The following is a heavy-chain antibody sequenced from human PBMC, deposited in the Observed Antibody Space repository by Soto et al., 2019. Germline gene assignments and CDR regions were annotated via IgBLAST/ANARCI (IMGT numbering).Heavy chain of an antibody. CDR1: GGSFSGYY. CDR2: INHSGST. V-gene: IGHV4-34*01. Sequence: SETLSLTCAVYGGSFSGYYLSWIRQPPGKGLEWIGEINHSGSTNYNPSLKSRVTISVDTSKNQFSLKLSSVTAADTAVYYCARGHAANCSGGSCYKGQTFDYWGQGTLVTVSS. J-gene: IGHJ4*02. D-gene: IGHD2-15*01. CDR3: ARGHAANCSGGSCYKGQTFDY.